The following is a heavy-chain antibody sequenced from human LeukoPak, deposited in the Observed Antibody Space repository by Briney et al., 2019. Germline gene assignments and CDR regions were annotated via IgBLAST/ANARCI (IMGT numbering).Heavy chain of an antibody. V-gene: IGHV3-48*03. D-gene: IGHD1-14*01. CDR3: ARDGSGDAFDI. CDR2: ISSSGSTI. Sequence: GGSLRLSCAASGFTFSSYEMNWVRQAPGKGLEWVSYISSSGSTIYYADSVKGRFTISRDNAKNSLYLQMNSLRAEDTAVYYCARDGSGDAFDIWGQGTMVTVSS. CDR1: GFTFSSYE. J-gene: IGHJ3*02.